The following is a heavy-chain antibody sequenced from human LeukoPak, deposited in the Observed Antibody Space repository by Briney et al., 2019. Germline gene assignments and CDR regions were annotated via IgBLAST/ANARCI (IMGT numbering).Heavy chain of an antibody. CDR1: GFTFSSYA. Sequence: PGGSLRLSCAASGFTFSSYAMTWVRQAPGKGLEWVSTISDNGGSTYYADSVKGRFTNYRDNSKNTLYLQMNSLRAEDTAAYYCAPSAYDYWGQGTLVTVSS. J-gene: IGHJ4*02. CDR2: ISDNGGST. V-gene: IGHV3-23*01. CDR3: APSAYDY.